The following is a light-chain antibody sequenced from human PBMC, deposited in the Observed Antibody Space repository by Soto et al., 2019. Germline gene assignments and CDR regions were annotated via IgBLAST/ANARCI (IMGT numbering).Light chain of an antibody. V-gene: IGKV1-5*01. Sequence: DIQMTQSPSTLSASLGDRVTITCRASQGISRWLAWYQQRPGKAPKPLIYDASTLHSGVSSRFSGSGSGTEFTLTISSLQPNDSATYYCQQYTTYWTFGQGTKVEIK. CDR2: DAS. J-gene: IGKJ1*01. CDR3: QQYTTYWT. CDR1: QGISRW.